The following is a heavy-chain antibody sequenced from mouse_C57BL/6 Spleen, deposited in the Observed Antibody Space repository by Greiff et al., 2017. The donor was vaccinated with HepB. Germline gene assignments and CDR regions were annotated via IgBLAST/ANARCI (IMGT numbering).Heavy chain of an antibody. D-gene: IGHD2-12*01. Sequence: QVHVKQPGAELVKPGASVKLSCKASGYTFTSYWMHWVKQRPGRGLEWIGRIDPNSGGTKYNEKFKSKATLTVDKPSSTAYMQLSSLTSEDSAVYYCAREGGISSYKFSYYFDYWGQGTTLTVSS. V-gene: IGHV1-72*01. J-gene: IGHJ2*01. CDR2: IDPNSGGT. CDR3: AREGGISSYKFSYYFDY. CDR1: GYTFTSYW.